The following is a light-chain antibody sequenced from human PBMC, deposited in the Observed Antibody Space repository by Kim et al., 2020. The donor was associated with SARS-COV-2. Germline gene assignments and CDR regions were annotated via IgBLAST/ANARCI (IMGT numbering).Light chain of an antibody. CDR3: QVWDSTNNHYV. J-gene: IGLJ1*01. Sequence: SYELTQPPSVSVAPRKTARITCGGNDIGSKSVHWYQQKAGQAPILVIYYDRGRPSGIPERFSGSNSGNTATLTISRVEAGDEADYYCQVWDSTNNHYVFGTGTKVTVL. CDR1: DIGSKS. CDR2: YDR. V-gene: IGLV3-21*04.